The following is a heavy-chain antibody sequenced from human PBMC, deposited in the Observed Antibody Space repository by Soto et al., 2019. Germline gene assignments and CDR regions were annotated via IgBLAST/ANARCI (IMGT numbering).Heavy chain of an antibody. J-gene: IGHJ4*02. CDR2: VNAGNGNT. CDR3: SRDVGYNWNLVDY. V-gene: IGHV1-3*01. CDR1: GYTFTSYA. Sequence: QVQLVQSGAEVKKPGASVKVSCTASGYTFTSYAIHWVRQAPGQRLEWMGWVNAGNGNTKYSQNVQGRVTITSDTYASTAYMELSSLRTEYTAVYYCSRDVGYNWNLVDYWGQGTLVTVSS. D-gene: IGHD1-20*01.